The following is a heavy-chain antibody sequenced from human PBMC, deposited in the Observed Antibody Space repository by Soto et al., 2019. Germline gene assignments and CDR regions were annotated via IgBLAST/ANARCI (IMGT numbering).Heavy chain of an antibody. CDR2: VYTSGTT. Sequence: QVQLQESGPGLVKPSETLSLTCTVSGDSINSYWWSWIRQSAGKGLEWIGRVYTSGTTNYNPSLKSRVTMSVDTSRNQFSLKLSSVTAADTAIYYCAREGSGSFYVDYWCQGTLVTVSS. CDR3: AREGSGSFYVDY. CDR1: GDSINSYW. V-gene: IGHV4-4*07. D-gene: IGHD1-26*01. J-gene: IGHJ4*02.